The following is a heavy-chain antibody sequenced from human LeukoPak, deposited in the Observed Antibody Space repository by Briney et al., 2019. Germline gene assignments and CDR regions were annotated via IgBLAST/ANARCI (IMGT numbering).Heavy chain of an antibody. CDR2: INWNGGST. Sequence: GGSLRLSCAASGFTFDDYGMSWVRQAPGKGLEWVSGINWNGGSTGYADSVKGRFTISRDNAKNSLYLQMNSLRAEDTAFYCAKDMAAYYYSSGNIDYWGQGTLVTVSS. D-gene: IGHD3-10*01. CDR3: AKDMAAYYYSSGNIDY. CDR1: GFTFDDYG. V-gene: IGHV3-20*04. J-gene: IGHJ4*02.